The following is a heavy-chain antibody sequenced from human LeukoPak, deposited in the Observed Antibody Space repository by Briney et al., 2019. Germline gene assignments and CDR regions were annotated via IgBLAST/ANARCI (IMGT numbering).Heavy chain of an antibody. CDR2: IYHSGST. J-gene: IGHJ3*01. CDR3: ARRYYYASSTYSDAFDF. Sequence: SETLSLTCAVSGYSITSGYYWGWIRQPPGKGLEWIGNIYHSGSTYYNPSLKSRVTISVDTSKNQFSLRLTSVTAADTAVYYCARRYYYASSTYSDAFDFWGQGTIVTVSS. CDR1: GYSITSGYY. V-gene: IGHV4-38-2*01. D-gene: IGHD3-22*01.